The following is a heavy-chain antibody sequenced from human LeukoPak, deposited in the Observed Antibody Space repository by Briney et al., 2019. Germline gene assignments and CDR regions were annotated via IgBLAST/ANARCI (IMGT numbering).Heavy chain of an antibody. CDR2: ISSSSSYI. J-gene: IGHJ4*02. CDR1: GFTFSSYN. Sequence: GXXLRLSCAASGFTFSSYNMNWVRQAPGKGLEWVSSISSSSSYIYYADSMEGGFTISRDNAKNSLYLQMNSLRAEDTAVYYCARQVGATLVDYWGQGTLVTVSS. CDR3: ARQVGATLVDY. V-gene: IGHV3-21*01. D-gene: IGHD1-26*01.